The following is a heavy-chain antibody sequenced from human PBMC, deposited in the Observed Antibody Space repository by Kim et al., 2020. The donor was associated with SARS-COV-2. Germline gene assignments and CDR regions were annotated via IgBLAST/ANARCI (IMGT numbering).Heavy chain of an antibody. J-gene: IGHJ4*02. CDR2: A. Sequence: ANYAQKFQGRVTITADESTSTAYMELSSLRSEDTAVYYCARYGDYRFDYWGQGTLVTVSS. CDR3: ARYGDYRFDY. V-gene: IGHV1-69*01. D-gene: IGHD4-17*01.